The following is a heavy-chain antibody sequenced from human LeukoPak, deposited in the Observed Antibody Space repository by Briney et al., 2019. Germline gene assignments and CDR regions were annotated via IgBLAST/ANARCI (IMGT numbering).Heavy chain of an antibody. CDR2: ISYDGSRT. CDR1: GFTFSGYV. CDR3: AREAWGSTRYYYYMDV. V-gene: IGHV3-30*14. D-gene: IGHD2-2*01. J-gene: IGHJ6*03. Sequence: PGRSLRLSCAASGFTFSGYVIQWVRQAPGKGLEWVAVISYDGSRTLYSDSVKGRFTISRDNSKNTLYLQMNSLRAEDTAVYYCAREAWGSTRYYYYMDVWGKGTTVTVSS.